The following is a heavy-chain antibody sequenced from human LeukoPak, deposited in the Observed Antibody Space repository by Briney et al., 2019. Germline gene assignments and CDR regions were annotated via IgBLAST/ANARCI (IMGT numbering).Heavy chain of an antibody. V-gene: IGHV4-39*01. CDR3: ARHSGLAMANYYGMDA. D-gene: IGHD6-19*01. J-gene: IGHJ6*02. Sequence: SETLSLTCAVSGGSIINSIYHWGWIRQPPGEGLEWIGSIHHTGPTYYNPSLKSRLTISVDTSNNQFSLKLRSVTAADTAVYYCARHSGLAMANYYGMDAWGQGTTVTVSS. CDR1: GGSIINSIYH. CDR2: IHHTGPT.